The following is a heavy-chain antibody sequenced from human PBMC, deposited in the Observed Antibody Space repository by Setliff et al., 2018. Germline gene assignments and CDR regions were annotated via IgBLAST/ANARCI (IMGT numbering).Heavy chain of an antibody. CDR3: ASFPHHDYGDYGAYYYYYYMDV. V-gene: IGHV4-39*06. J-gene: IGHJ6*03. CDR1: GGSVGNSYYY. CDR2: MYYGGST. D-gene: IGHD4-17*01. Sequence: KTSETLSLTCTVSGGSVGNSYYYWNWIRQPAGKGLEWIGSMYYGGSTNYNPSLKSRVTISIDTSKNQFPLKLSSVTAADTAVYYCASFPHHDYGDYGAYYYYYYMDVWGKGTTVTVSS.